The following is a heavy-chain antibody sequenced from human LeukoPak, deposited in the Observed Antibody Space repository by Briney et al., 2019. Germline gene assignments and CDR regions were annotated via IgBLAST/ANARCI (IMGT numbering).Heavy chain of an antibody. CDR3: ATDGISEETATDY. Sequence: PGGSLRLSCAAAGFTFNNAWMNWVRQAPGKGREWVGRIKSKSDGWTTDYAAHVKGRFIISRDDSKNTLYLQMNSLKTEDTAVYFCATDGISEETATDYWGQGTLVTVSS. J-gene: IGHJ4*02. D-gene: IGHD5-18*01. CDR1: GFTFNNAW. CDR2: IKSKSDGWTT. V-gene: IGHV3-15*01.